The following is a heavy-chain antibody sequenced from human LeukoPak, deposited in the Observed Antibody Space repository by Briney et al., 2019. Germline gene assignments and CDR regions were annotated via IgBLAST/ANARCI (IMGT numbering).Heavy chain of an antibody. CDR1: GFSLSNYW. Sequence: GGSLRLSCAASGFSLSNYWMSWVRQAPGKGLEWVANINQDGSDKYYVDSVMGRFTISKDNAKNSVYLQMNSLRPEDTAISYCAWYGVTHGLDVWGQGTTVTVSS. CDR3: AWYGVTHGLDV. D-gene: IGHD3-10*01. CDR2: INQDGSDK. J-gene: IGHJ6*02. V-gene: IGHV3-7*01.